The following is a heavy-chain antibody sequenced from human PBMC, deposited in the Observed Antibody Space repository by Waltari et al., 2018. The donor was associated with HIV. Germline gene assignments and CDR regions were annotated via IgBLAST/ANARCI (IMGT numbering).Heavy chain of an antibody. V-gene: IGHV3-7*01. D-gene: IGHD3-3*01. J-gene: IGHJ6*02. Sequence: EVELEVFGGGLVQPGESLKIFCKAFGLPFHDYWMSWVRRAPGKGLEWVANIKPDGSAKNYLGSVKARFTISRDNTKNFLFPQMDRLRADDTATYYCARDGSDFWSVYYGMDFWGQGTTVTVSS. CDR1: GLPFHDYW. CDR2: IKPDGSAK. CDR3: ARDGSDFWSVYYGMDF.